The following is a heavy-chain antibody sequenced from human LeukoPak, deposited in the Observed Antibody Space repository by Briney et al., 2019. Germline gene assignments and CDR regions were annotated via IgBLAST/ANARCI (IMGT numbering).Heavy chain of an antibody. V-gene: IGHV4-38-2*02. Sequence: SETLSLTCTVSGYSISSGYYWGWIRQPPGKGLEWGGSNYHSGSTYYNPSLKSRVTISVDTSKNQFSLELSSVTAADTAVYYCARDRGLITIFGVVIMGAVDYWGQGTLVTVSS. CDR3: ARDRGLITIFGVVIMGAVDY. J-gene: IGHJ4*02. CDR1: GYSISSGYY. D-gene: IGHD3-3*01. CDR2: NYHSGST.